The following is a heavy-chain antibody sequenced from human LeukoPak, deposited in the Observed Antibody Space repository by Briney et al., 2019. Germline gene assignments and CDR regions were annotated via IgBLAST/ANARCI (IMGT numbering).Heavy chain of an antibody. V-gene: IGHV3-23*01. D-gene: IGHD2-2*01. J-gene: IGHJ6*02. Sequence: QAGGSLRLSCAASGFTFSSYAMSWVRQAPGKGLERVSAISGSGGSTYYADSVKGRFTISRDNSKNTLYLQMNSLRAEDTAVYYCGKEVVPAAALYYYYGMDVWGQGTTVTVSS. CDR1: GFTFSSYA. CDR3: GKEVVPAAALYYYYGMDV. CDR2: ISGSGGST.